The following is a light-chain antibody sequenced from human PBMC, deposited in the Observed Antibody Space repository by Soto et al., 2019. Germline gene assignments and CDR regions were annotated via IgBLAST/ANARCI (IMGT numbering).Light chain of an antibody. CDR3: SSYTSDSSHV. Sequence: QSVLTQPPSASGTPGQIVAISCSGSSSNIGSNTVTWYQQLPGTAPKLLIYSTSQRSSGVPGRFSGSKSGASASLSISGLQSEDEADYYCSSYTSDSSHVFGSGTKVTV. V-gene: IGLV1-44*01. CDR1: SSNIGSNT. J-gene: IGLJ1*01. CDR2: STS.